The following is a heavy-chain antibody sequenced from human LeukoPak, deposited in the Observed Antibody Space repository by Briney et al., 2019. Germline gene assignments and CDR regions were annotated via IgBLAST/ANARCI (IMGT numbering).Heavy chain of an antibody. D-gene: IGHD3-9*01. V-gene: IGHV1-2*02. Sequence: GASVKVSCKASGYTFTGYYIHWVRQAPGQGLEWMGWTNPDSGGTNYAQKFQGRVTMTRDTSISTAYMELSRLRSDGTAVYYCARDRDWAFDYWGQGTLVTVSS. CDR3: ARDRDWAFDY. CDR1: GYTFTGYY. CDR2: TNPDSGGT. J-gene: IGHJ4*02.